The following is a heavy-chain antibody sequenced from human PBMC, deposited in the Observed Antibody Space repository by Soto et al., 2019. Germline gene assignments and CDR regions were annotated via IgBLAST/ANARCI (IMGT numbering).Heavy chain of an antibody. D-gene: IGHD1-1*01. V-gene: IGHV3-74*01. CDR1: GFTFSNSW. CDR3: ARDRLNNAYNTFFDY. J-gene: IGHJ4*02. Sequence: GGSLRLSCAASGFTFSNSWMHWVRQAPGKGLVWLSHINADGSSIRYADSVRGRLTISRDNAKNTLFLQMSSLTAEDTAVYFCARDRLNNAYNTFFDYWGQGTLVTVSS. CDR2: INADGSSI.